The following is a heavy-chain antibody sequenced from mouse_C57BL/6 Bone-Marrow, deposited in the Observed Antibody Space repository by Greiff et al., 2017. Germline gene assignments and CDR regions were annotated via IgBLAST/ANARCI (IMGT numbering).Heavy chain of an antibody. CDR2: IYPRSGNT. D-gene: IGHD2-1*01. CDR3: ARWDYGNYLDY. V-gene: IGHV1-81*01. Sequence: VQGVESGAELARPGASVKLSCKASGYTFTSYGISWVKQRTGQGLEWIGEIYPRSGNTYYNEKFKGKATLTADKSSSTAYMELRSLTSEDSAVYFCARWDYGNYLDYWGQGTTLTVSS. J-gene: IGHJ2*01. CDR1: GYTFTSYG.